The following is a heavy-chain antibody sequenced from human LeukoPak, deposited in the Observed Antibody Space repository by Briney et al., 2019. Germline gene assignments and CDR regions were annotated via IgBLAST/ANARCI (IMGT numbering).Heavy chain of an antibody. CDR1: GGSISSYY. V-gene: IGHV4-4*07. J-gene: IGHJ3*02. D-gene: IGHD7-27*01. CDR3: ARDPGFDAFDI. Sequence: SETLSLTCTVSGGSISSYYWSWIRQPAGKGLKWIGRIYTSGSTNYNPSLKSRVTMSVDTSKNQFSLKLSSVTAADTAVYYCARDPGFDAFDIWGQGTMVTVSS. CDR2: IYTSGST.